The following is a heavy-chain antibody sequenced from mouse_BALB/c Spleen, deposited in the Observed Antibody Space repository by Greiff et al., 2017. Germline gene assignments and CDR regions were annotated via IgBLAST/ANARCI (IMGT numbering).Heavy chain of an antibody. V-gene: IGHV3-2*02. CDR2: ISYSGST. D-gene: IGHD4-1*01. J-gene: IGHJ3*01. CDR1: GYSITSDYA. Sequence: EVQLVESGPGLVKPSQSLSLTCTVTGYSITSDYAWYWIRQFPGNKLEWMVYISYSGSTSYNPSLKSRISITRNTSKNQFFLQLNSVTTEDTATYDGARRGWDGFAYWGQGTLVTVSA. CDR3: ARRGWDGFAY.